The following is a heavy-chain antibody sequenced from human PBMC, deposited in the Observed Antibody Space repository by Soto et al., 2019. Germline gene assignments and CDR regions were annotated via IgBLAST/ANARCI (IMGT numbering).Heavy chain of an antibody. Sequence: DSLKMSCNGSGYSFTSYWIGLVRQMPGKGLEWMGIIYPGDSDTRYSPSFQGQVTISADKSISTAYLQWSSLKASDTAMYYCARGSEEQLDYWGQATLVTVSS. D-gene: IGHD6-6*01. CDR2: IYPGDSDT. CDR1: GYSFTSYW. J-gene: IGHJ4*02. V-gene: IGHV5-51*01. CDR3: ARGSEEQLDY.